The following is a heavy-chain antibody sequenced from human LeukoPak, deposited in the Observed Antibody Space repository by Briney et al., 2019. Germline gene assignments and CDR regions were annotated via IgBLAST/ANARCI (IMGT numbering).Heavy chain of an antibody. J-gene: IGHJ4*02. D-gene: IGHD2-15*01. CDR2: IYYSGST. V-gene: IGHV4-31*03. CDR3: ARDRLGYCSGGSCYPAGIDY. Sequence: SQTLSLTCTVSGGSISSGGYYWSWIRQHPGKGLEWIGYIYYSGSTYYNPSLKSRVTISVDTSKNQFSLKLSSVTAADMAVYYCARDRLGYCSGGSCYPAGIDYWGQGTLVTVSS. CDR1: GGSISSGGYY.